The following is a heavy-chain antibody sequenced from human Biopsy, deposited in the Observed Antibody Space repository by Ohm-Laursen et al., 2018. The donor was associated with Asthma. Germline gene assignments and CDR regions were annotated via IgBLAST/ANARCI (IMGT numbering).Heavy chain of an antibody. J-gene: IGHJ3*02. CDR2: ISFDGSNK. V-gene: IGHV3-30*03. Sequence: SLRLSCAASGFSFSRYGMHWVRQAPGKGLEWVAVISFDGSNKYYADSVKGRFAISRDNSKNTLYLQMNSLRAEDTAVYYCARGNHHLDYGGNSGAFDIWGQGTMVTVSS. CDR1: GFSFSRYG. D-gene: IGHD4-23*01. CDR3: ARGNHHLDYGGNSGAFDI.